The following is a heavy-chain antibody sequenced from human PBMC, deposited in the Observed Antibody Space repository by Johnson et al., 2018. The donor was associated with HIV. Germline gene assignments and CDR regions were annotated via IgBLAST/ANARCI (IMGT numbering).Heavy chain of an antibody. CDR3: ARGWELLTPAFDI. V-gene: IGHV3-30*14. D-gene: IGHD1-26*01. J-gene: IGHJ3*02. CDR1: GFTFSSYS. CDR2: ISYDGSNK. Sequence: QEKLVESGGGVVQPGRSLRLSCAASGFTFSSYSMHWVRQAPGKGLEWVAVISYDGSNKYYAASVKGRFTISRDNSKNTLYLQMGSLRAEDMAVYYCARGWELLTPAFDIWGQWTMVTVSS.